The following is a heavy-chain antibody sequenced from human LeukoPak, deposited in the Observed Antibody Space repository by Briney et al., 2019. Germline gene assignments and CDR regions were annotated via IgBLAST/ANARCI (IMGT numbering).Heavy chain of an antibody. Sequence: ASEKVSCKASGYTFTSYGISWVRQAPGQGLEWMGWISAYNGNTNYAQKLQGRVTMTTDTSTSTAYMELRSLRSDDTAVYYCARDRATVTTDGLDYWGQGTLVTVSS. CDR2: ISAYNGNT. CDR1: GYTFTSYG. D-gene: IGHD4-17*01. J-gene: IGHJ4*02. V-gene: IGHV1-18*01. CDR3: ARDRATVTTDGLDY.